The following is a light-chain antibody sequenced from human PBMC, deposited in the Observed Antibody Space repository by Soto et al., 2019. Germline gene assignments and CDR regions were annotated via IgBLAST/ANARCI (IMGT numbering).Light chain of an antibody. J-gene: IGLJ2*01. Sequence: QSALTQPASVSGSPGQSITISCTGTSSDVGGYNYVSWYQQYPGKAPKLMIYDVSNRPSGVSYRFSGSKSGNTASLTISGLQAEDEADYYCSSYTTRSTHVVFGGGTKVTVL. CDR2: DVS. CDR1: SSDVGGYNY. CDR3: SSYTTRSTHVV. V-gene: IGLV2-14*01.